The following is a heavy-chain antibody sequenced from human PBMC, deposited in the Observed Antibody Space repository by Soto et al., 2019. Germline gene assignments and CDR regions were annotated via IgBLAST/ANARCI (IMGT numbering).Heavy chain of an antibody. V-gene: IGHV1-18*01. CDR1: GYTFTSYG. J-gene: IGHJ5*01. D-gene: IGHD2-15*01. CDR2: ISAYNGNT. CDR3: ASALLYCSGGSCYSTLMYWFDS. Sequence: GASVKVSYKASGYTFTSYGISWLRQAPGQGLERMGWISAYNGNTNYAQKLQGRVTMTTDTSTSTAYMELRSLRSDDTAVYYCASALLYCSGGSCYSTLMYWFDSWGQGSLVTGSS.